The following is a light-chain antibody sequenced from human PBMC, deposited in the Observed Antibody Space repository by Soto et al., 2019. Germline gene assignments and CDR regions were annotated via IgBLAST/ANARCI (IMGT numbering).Light chain of an antibody. Sequence: QLVLTQPPSASGTPRQRVTISCSGSSSNIGSNTVNWYQQLPGTAPKLLIYSNNQRPSGVPDRFSGSKSGTSASLAISGLQSEDEADYYCAAWDDSLNGRVFGGGTKLTVL. CDR2: SNN. CDR1: SSNIGSNT. J-gene: IGLJ3*02. CDR3: AAWDDSLNGRV. V-gene: IGLV1-44*01.